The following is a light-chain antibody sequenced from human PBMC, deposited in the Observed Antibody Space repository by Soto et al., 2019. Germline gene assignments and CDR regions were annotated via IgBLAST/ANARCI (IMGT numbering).Light chain of an antibody. Sequence: QSVLTQPPSVSGAPGQRDTISCTGSSSNIGTGYDVHWYQQLPGTAPKLLIYGDNSRPSGVPDRFSGSKSGTSASLAITGLQPEDEADDYCQSYDITLSGYVFGTGTKLTVL. CDR2: GDN. CDR1: SSNIGTGYD. V-gene: IGLV1-40*01. J-gene: IGLJ1*01. CDR3: QSYDITLSGYV.